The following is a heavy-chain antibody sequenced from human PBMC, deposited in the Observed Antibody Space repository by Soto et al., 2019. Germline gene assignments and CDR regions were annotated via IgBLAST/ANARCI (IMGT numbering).Heavy chain of an antibody. CDR1: GYTFTGYY. V-gene: IGHV1-2*04. CDR2: INPNSGGT. J-gene: IGHJ4*02. Sequence: ASVKVSCKASGYTFTGYYMHWARPAPGQGLEWMGWINPNSGGTNYAQKFQGWVTMTRDTSISTAYMELSRLRSDDTAVYYCARDLGIAAAGIYFDYWGQGTLVTVS. CDR3: ARDLGIAAAGIYFDY. D-gene: IGHD6-13*01.